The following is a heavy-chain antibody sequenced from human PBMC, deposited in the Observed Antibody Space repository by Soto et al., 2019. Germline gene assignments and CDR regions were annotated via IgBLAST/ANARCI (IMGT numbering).Heavy chain of an antibody. J-gene: IGHJ6*03. D-gene: IGHD2-2*01. V-gene: IGHV1-8*01. CDR1: GYTFTSYD. CDR3: AIVSGSTSWSYYYYYMDV. Sequence: ASVKVSCKASGYTFTSYDINWVRQATGQGLEWKGWMNPNSGNTGYAQKFQGRVTMTMNTSISTAYMELSSLRSEDTAVYYCAIVSGSTSWSYYYYYMDVWGKVTTVTVSS. CDR2: MNPNSGNT.